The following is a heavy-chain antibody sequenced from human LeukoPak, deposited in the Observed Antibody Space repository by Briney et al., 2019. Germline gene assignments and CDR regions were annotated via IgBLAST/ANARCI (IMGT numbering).Heavy chain of an antibody. CDR2: IYGGHTA. CDR1: GVTVSTVY. V-gene: IGHV3-53*01. D-gene: IGHD7-27*01. J-gene: IGHJ3*02. CDR3: ARDIGQLGGGLVI. Sequence: PGGSLRLSCAASGVTVSTVYMSWVRQAPGKGLEWVSVIYGGHTAYYADSVKDRFTISRDNPKNTLNLQMNSLRAEDTAVYYCARDIGQLGGGLVIWGQGTMVTVSS.